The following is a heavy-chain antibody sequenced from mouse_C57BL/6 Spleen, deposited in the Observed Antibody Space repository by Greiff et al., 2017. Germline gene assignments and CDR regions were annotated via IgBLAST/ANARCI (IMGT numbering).Heavy chain of an antibody. V-gene: IGHV5-4*01. CDR2: ISDGGSYT. CDR3: ARDTQLGRGAWFAY. Sequence: EVKLMESGGGLVKPGGSLKLSCAASGFTFSSYAMSWVRQTPEKRLEWVATISDGGSYTYYPDNVKGRFTISRDNAKNNLYLQMSHLKSEDTAMYYCARDTQLGRGAWFAYWGQGTLVTVSA. J-gene: IGHJ3*01. D-gene: IGHD4-1*02. CDR1: GFTFSSYA.